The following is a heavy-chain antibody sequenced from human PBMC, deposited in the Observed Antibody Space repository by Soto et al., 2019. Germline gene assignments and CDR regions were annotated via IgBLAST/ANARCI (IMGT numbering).Heavy chain of an antibody. CDR3: ARPRSSSRNYYGMDV. CDR2: IYPGDSDT. V-gene: IGHV5-51*01. J-gene: IGHJ6*02. D-gene: IGHD6-13*01. CDR1: GYSFTNYL. Sequence: GESLKISCKGSGYSFTNYLVGWGGQMPRKGLEWMGIIYPGDSDTRYSPSFQGQVTISADKSISTGYLQWSSLKASDSAMYYCARPRSSSRNYYGMDVWGQGTTVTVSS.